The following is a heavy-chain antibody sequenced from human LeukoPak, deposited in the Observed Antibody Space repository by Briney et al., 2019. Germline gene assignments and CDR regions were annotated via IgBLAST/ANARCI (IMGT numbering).Heavy chain of an antibody. D-gene: IGHD2/OR15-2a*01. CDR1: GYTFTGYY. Sequence: ASVKVSCKASGYTFTGYYMHWVRQAHGQGLEWMGWINPNSGGTNYAQKFQGRVTMTRDTSISTAYMELSRLRSDDTAVYYCARDDSMSRAFDIWGQGTMVTVSS. CDR2: INPNSGGT. CDR3: ARDDSMSRAFDI. V-gene: IGHV1-2*02. J-gene: IGHJ3*02.